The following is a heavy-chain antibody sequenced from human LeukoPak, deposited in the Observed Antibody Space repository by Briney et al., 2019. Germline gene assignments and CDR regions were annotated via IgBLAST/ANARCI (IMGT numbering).Heavy chain of an antibody. CDR1: GGSFSGYY. Sequence: RPSETLSLTCAVYGGSFSGYYWSWIRQPPGKGLEWIGEINHSGSTNYNPSLKSRVTISVDTSKNQFSLKLSSVTAADTAVYYCARGGRLRRGHFDYWGQGTLVTVSS. V-gene: IGHV4-34*01. CDR3: ARGGRLRRGHFDY. CDR2: INHSGST. D-gene: IGHD3-10*01. J-gene: IGHJ4*02.